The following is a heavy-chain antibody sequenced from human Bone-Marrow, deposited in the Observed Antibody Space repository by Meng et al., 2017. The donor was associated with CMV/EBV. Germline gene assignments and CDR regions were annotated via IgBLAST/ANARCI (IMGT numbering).Heavy chain of an antibody. D-gene: IGHD3-22*01. J-gene: IGHJ4*02. Sequence: GESLKISCAASGFTFSSYSMNWVRQAPGKGLEWVSSISSSSSYIYYADSVKGRFTISRDNAKNSLYLQMNSLRAEDTAVYYCARDLEYYYDSSGYSGFVYWGQGTLVTGSS. CDR2: ISSSSSYI. CDR1: GFTFSSYS. V-gene: IGHV3-21*01. CDR3: ARDLEYYYDSSGYSGFVY.